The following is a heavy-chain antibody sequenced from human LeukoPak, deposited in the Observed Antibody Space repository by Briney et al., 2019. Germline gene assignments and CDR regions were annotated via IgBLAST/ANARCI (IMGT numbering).Heavy chain of an antibody. Sequence: GGSLRLSCAASGFTFSSYAMHWVRQAPGKGLEWVAVISYDGSNKYYADSVKGRFTISRDKSKNTLCLQMNSLRAEDTAIYYCAKDRTVGASYWYFDLWGRGTLVTVSS. CDR2: ISYDGSNK. V-gene: IGHV3-30*04. J-gene: IGHJ2*01. CDR1: GFTFSSYA. CDR3: AKDRTVGASYWYFDL. D-gene: IGHD1-26*01.